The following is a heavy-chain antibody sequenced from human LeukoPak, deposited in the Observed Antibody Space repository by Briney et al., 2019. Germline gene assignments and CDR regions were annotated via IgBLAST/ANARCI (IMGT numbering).Heavy chain of an antibody. CDR1: GGTFSSYA. J-gene: IGHJ6*02. D-gene: IGHD1-14*01. Sequence: GASVKVSCKASGGTFSSYAISWVRQAPGQGLEWMGGIIPIFGTANYAQKFQGRVTITADESTSTAYMELSSLRSEDTAVYYCARGREPYYYYYGMDVWGQGTTVTVSS. V-gene: IGHV1-69*13. CDR2: IIPIFGTA. CDR3: ARGREPYYYYYGMDV.